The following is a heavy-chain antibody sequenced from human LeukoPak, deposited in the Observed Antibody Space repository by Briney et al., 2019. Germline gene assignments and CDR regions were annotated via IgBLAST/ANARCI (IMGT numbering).Heavy chain of an antibody. CDR1: GFTFSSYA. V-gene: IGHV3-30-3*01. D-gene: IGHD5-24*01. Sequence: PGRSLRLSCAASGFTFSSYAMHWVRQAPGKGLEWVAVISYDGSNKYYADSVKGRFTISRDNSKNTLYLQMNSLRAEDTAGYYCAPSRDGYTMWDYWGQGTLVTVSS. J-gene: IGHJ4*02. CDR2: ISYDGSNK. CDR3: APSRDGYTMWDY.